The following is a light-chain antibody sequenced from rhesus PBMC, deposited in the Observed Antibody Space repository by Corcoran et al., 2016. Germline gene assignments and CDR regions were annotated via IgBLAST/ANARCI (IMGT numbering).Light chain of an antibody. CDR3: ISYATSNTYI. CDR1: SSDIGGYNR. V-gene: IGLV2-13*03. Sequence: QAAPTQSPSVSGSPGQSATFSCTGTSSDIGGYNRVSWYQQHPGKAPKVVIYEVTKRPSGVSDRFSGSKSGNTASLTISGLQAEDEADYYCISYATSNTYIFGTGTRLTVL. CDR2: EVT. J-gene: IGLJ1*01.